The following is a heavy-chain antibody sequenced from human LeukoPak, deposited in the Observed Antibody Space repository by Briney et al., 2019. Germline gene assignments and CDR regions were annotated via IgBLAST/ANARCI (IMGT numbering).Heavy chain of an antibody. J-gene: IGHJ1*01. CDR1: GFTFDDYT. CDR2: ISWDGGST. V-gene: IGHV3-43*01. CDR3: AKDVVAAGTPEYFQH. Sequence: GGSLRLSCAASGFTFDDYTMHWVRQAPGKCLEWVSLISWDGGSTYYADSVKGRFTISRDNSKNSLYLQMNSLRTEDTALYYCAKDVVAAGTPEYFQHWGQGTLVTVPS. D-gene: IGHD2-2*01.